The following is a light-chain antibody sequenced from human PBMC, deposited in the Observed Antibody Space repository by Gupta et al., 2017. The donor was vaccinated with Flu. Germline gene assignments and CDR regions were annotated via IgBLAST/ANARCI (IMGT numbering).Light chain of an antibody. CDR2: EVS. V-gene: IGLV2-14*01. CDR1: SSDVGGYNN. CDR3: SSYTSSSTLYV. J-gene: IGLJ1*01. Sequence: QSALTQPASVSGSPGQSITISCTGTSSDVGGYNNVSWYQQHPGKAPKLIIYEVSNRPSRVSNRFSGSKSGNTASLTIAGLQAEDEVDYYCSSYTSSSTLYVFGTGTKVTVL.